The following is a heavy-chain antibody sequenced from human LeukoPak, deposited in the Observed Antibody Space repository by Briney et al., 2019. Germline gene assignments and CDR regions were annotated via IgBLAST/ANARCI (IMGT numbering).Heavy chain of an antibody. V-gene: IGHV3-30*02. Sequence: GGSPRLSCAASGFTFSSYGMHWVRQAPGKGLEWVAFIRYDGSNKYYADSVKGRFTISRDNSKNTLYLQMNSLRAEDTAVYYCAKLPERYYDFWSGPSLGYWGQGTLVTVSS. J-gene: IGHJ4*02. CDR1: GFTFSSYG. CDR2: IRYDGSNK. D-gene: IGHD3-3*01. CDR3: AKLPERYYDFWSGPSLGY.